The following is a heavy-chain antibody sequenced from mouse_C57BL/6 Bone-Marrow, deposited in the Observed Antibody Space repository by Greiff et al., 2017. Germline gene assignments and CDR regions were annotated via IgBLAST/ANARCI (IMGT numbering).Heavy chain of an antibody. D-gene: IGHD1-1*01. V-gene: IGHV1-82*01. CDR1: GYAFSSSW. Sequence: QVQLQQSGPELVKPEASVKISCKASGYAFSSSWMNWVKQRPGKGLEWIGRIYPGDGDTNYNGKFKGKATLTADKSSSTAYMQLSSLTSEDSAVYFCARADYYGSSLHWYFDVWGTGTTVTVSS. J-gene: IGHJ1*03. CDR2: IYPGDGDT. CDR3: ARADYYGSSLHWYFDV.